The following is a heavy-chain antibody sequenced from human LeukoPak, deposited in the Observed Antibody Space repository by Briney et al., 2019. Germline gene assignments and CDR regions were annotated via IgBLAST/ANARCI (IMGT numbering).Heavy chain of an antibody. CDR3: ATSPTYYYDSSGQLGGAFDI. CDR2: IIPIFGTA. CDR1: GGTFSSYA. D-gene: IGHD3-22*01. J-gene: IGHJ3*02. V-gene: IGHV1-69*05. Sequence: SVKVSCKSSGGTFSSYAISWVRQAPGQGLEWMGRIIPIFGTANYAQKFQGRATITTDESTSTAYMELSSLRSEDTAVYYCATSPTYYYDSSGQLGGAFDIWGQGTMVTVSS.